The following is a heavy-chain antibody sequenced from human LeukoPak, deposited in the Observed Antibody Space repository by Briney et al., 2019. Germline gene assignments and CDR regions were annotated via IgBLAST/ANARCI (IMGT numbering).Heavy chain of an antibody. D-gene: IGHD3-10*01. Sequence: RRSLRLSCAASGFTFSSYGMHWVRQAPGKGLEWVAVISYDGSNKYYADSVKGRFTISRDNSKNTLYLQMNSLRAVDTAVYYCATGEVMGYWGQGTLVTVSS. J-gene: IGHJ4*02. CDR1: GFTFSSYG. CDR2: ISYDGSNK. CDR3: ATGEVMGY. V-gene: IGHV3-30*03.